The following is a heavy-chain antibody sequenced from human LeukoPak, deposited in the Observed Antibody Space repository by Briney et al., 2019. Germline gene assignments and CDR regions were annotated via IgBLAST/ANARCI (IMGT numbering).Heavy chain of an antibody. V-gene: IGHV3-23*01. J-gene: IGHJ4*02. D-gene: IGHD2-8*01. CDR3: AGPAADCTNGVCYVN. CDR2: ISGSGGST. CDR1: GFTFSSYA. Sequence: PGGSLRLSCAASGFTFSSYAMSWVRQAPGKGLEWVSAISGSGGSTYYADSVKSRFTISRDNSKNTLYLQMNSLRAEDTAVYYCAGPAADCTNGVCYVNWGQGTLVTVSS.